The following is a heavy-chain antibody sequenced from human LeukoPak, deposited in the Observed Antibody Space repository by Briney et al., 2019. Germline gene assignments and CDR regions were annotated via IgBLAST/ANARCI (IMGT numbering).Heavy chain of an antibody. CDR3: ARTPVSSSSCWFDP. V-gene: IGHV4-31*03. Sequence: PSETLSLTCTVSGGSISSGGYYWSWIRQHPGKGLEWIGYIYYSGSTYYNPSLKSRVTISVDTSKNQFSLKLSSVTAADTAVYYCARTPVSSSSCWFDPWGQGTLVTVSS. CDR1: GGSISSGGYY. CDR2: IYYSGST. D-gene: IGHD6-6*01. J-gene: IGHJ5*02.